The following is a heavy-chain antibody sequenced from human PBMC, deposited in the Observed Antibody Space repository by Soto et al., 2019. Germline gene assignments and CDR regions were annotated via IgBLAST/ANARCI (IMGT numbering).Heavy chain of an antibody. Sequence: EVQLVESGGGLVQPGESLRLSCAASGFSISSYWMNWVRQAPGKGLEWVAIIRKDGGEKYYVDSVEGRFTISRDNAKNSLYLQMNSPRGEDTAVYYCAAGSGWLIDCWGRGTLVTVSS. D-gene: IGHD6-19*01. V-gene: IGHV3-7*03. CDR2: IRKDGGEK. J-gene: IGHJ4*02. CDR1: GFSISSYW. CDR3: AAGSGWLIDC.